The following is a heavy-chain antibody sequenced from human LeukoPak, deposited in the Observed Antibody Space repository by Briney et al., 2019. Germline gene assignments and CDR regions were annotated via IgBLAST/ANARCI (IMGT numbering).Heavy chain of an antibody. CDR3: ARDEYSGLYYYMDV. CDR1: GFSFSSYE. D-gene: IGHD5-12*01. CDR2: IGSTTNSI. Sequence: GGSLRLSCAASGFSFSSYEMNWVRQAPGKGLEWVSYIGSTTNSIYYADSVKGRFTISRDNAKKSLHLQMNSLRAEDTAAYYCARDEYSGLYYYMDVWGKGTTVTVSS. J-gene: IGHJ6*03. V-gene: IGHV3-48*03.